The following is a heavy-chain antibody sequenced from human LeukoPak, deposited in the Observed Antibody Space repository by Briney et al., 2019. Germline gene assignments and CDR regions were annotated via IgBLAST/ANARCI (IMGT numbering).Heavy chain of an antibody. V-gene: IGHV1-2*02. CDR1: GYTFTGYY. CDR3: ARVRLTYYDSSGYYSLASFDY. J-gene: IGHJ4*02. Sequence: ASVKVSCKASGYTFTGYYMHWVRQAPGQGLEWVGWINPNSGGTNYAQKFQGRVTMTRDTSISTAYMELSRLRSDDTAVYYCARVRLTYYDSSGYYSLASFDYWGQGTLVTVSS. D-gene: IGHD3-22*01. CDR2: INPNSGGT.